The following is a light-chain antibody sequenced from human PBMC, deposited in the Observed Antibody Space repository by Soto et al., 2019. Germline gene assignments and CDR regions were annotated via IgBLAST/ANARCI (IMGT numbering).Light chain of an antibody. CDR1: SSDLGGYDY. J-gene: IGLJ1*01. CDR3: SSYTSSGTGV. CDR2: DVS. Sequence: QSVLTQPASVSGSPGQSITISCTGTSSDLGGYDYVSWYQQHPGKAPKLMIYDVSIRPSGVSHRFSGSKSGNTASLTISGLQAEDEADYYCSSYTSSGTGVFGTGTKVTVL. V-gene: IGLV2-14*01.